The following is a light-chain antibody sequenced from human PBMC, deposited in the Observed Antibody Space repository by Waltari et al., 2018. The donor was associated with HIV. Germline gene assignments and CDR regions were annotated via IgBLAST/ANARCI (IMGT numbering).Light chain of an antibody. CDR1: QGISNS. CDR2: AAS. CDR3: QQYYITPWT. J-gene: IGKJ1*01. V-gene: IGKV1-NL1*01. Sequence: DIQMTQSPSSLFASVGDRVTITCRASQGISNSLAWYQQKPGTAPKLLLFAASRLESGVPSRFSGSGSVTDYPLTINSLQPEDFATYYCQQYYITPWTFGQGTRVEIK.